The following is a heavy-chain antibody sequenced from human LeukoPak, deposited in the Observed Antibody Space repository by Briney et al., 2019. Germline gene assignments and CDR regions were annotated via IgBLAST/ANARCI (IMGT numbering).Heavy chain of an antibody. CDR3: ARQITIFGDEAFDI. Sequence: SETLSLTCAVYGGSFSGYYWSWIRQPPGKGLEWIGYIYYSGSTYYNPSLKSRVTISVDTSKNQFSLKLSSVTAADTAVYYCARQITIFGDEAFDIWGQGTMVTVSS. V-gene: IGHV4-30-4*08. J-gene: IGHJ3*02. CDR2: IYYSGST. CDR1: GGSFSGYY. D-gene: IGHD3-3*01.